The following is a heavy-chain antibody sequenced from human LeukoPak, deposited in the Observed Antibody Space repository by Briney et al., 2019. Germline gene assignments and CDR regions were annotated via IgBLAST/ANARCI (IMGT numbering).Heavy chain of an antibody. CDR1: GFTVSRNY. V-gene: IGHV3-53*01. Sequence: PGGSLRLSCAASGFTVSRNYMSWVRQAPGKGLEWVSVIYSGGSTYYADSVKGRFTISRDNSKNTLYLQMNSLRAEDTAVYYCVRDAIVAAADNYYMDLWGKGTTVTVSS. J-gene: IGHJ6*03. D-gene: IGHD2-2*01. CDR2: IYSGGST. CDR3: VRDAIVAAADNYYMDL.